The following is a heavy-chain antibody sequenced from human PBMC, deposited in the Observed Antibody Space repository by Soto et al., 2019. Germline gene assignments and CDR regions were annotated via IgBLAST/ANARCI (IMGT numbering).Heavy chain of an antibody. CDR2: ISYDGSNK. J-gene: IGHJ4*02. D-gene: IGHD6-19*01. CDR1: GFTFSSYA. Sequence: PGGSLRLSCAASGFTFSSYAMDWVRQAPGKGLEWVAVISYDGSNKYYADSVKGRFTISRDNSKNTLYLQMNSLRAEDTAVYYCARDPHAVAPTYFDYWGQGTLVTVSS. V-gene: IGHV3-30-3*01. CDR3: ARDPHAVAPTYFDY.